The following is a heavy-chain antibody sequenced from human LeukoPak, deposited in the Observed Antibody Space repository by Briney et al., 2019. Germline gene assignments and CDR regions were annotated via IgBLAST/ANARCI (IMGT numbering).Heavy chain of an antibody. J-gene: IGHJ4*02. V-gene: IGHV4-39*01. CDR1: GGSISSNSYF. D-gene: IGHD6-19*01. Sequence: PSETLSLTCTVSGGSISSNSYFWGWIRQPPGKGLEWIGSVYYIGSTFYNPSPKSRVTISVDTSKNQFSLKLPSVTAADTAVYYCARGGKWLYYFDYWGQGTLVTVSS. CDR3: ARGGKWLYYFDY. CDR2: VYYIGST.